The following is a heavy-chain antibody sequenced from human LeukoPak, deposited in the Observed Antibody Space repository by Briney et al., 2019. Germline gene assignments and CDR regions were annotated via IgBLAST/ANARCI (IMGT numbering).Heavy chain of an antibody. D-gene: IGHD6-13*01. CDR3: ARGYSSRYRPYYYGMDV. V-gene: IGHV4-34*01. CDR2: INHSGST. J-gene: IGHJ6*02. CDR1: GGSFSGYY. Sequence: PSETLSLTCAVYGGSFSGYYWSWIRQPPGKGLEWIGEINHSGSTYYNPSLKSRVTISVDRSKNQFSLKLSSVTAADTAVYYCARGYSSRYRPYYYGMDVWGQGTTVTVSS.